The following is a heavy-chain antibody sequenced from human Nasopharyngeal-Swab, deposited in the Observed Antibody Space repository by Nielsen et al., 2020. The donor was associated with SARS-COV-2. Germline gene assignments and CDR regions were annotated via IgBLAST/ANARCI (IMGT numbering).Heavy chain of an antibody. CDR2: INTNTGNP. Sequence: ASVKVSCKASGYTLTSYAINWVRQAPGQGLEWMGWINTNTGNPTYAQGFTGQFVFSLDTSVSTAYLQISSLKAEDTAMYYCARQAVFANFDNWGQGTLVTVSS. J-gene: IGHJ4*02. CDR3: ARQAVFANFDN. D-gene: IGHD2-21*01. CDR1: GYTLTSYA. V-gene: IGHV7-4-1*02.